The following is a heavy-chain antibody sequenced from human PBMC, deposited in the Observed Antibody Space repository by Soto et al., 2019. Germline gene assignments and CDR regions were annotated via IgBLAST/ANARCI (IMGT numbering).Heavy chain of an antibody. V-gene: IGHV2-5*02. CDR2: IYWDDDK. CDR3: VQSRCGGDCLQSYSSHSYYGLDV. J-gene: IGHJ6*02. D-gene: IGHD2-21*02. CDR1: GFSLSTTGVG. Sequence: QITLKESGPTLVKPTQTLTLTCTFSGFSLSTTGVGVGWIRQPPGKALEWLALIYWDDDKRYNPSLNSRLTLTKATSKTQVVLAMPNMDPVDTATYYCVQSRCGGDCLQSYSSHSYYGLDVWGQGTTVTVSS.